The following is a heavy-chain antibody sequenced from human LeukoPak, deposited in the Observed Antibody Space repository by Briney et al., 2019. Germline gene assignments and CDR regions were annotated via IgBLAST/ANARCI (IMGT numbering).Heavy chain of an antibody. CDR1: GFTFRLYV. V-gene: IGHV3-23*01. D-gene: IGHD4-17*01. CDR3: AHPSTPDYGALDY. J-gene: IGHJ4*02. CDR2: ITGSGGSI. Sequence: GGSLRLSCAASGFTFRLYVMTWVRQAPGKGLEWVSAITGSGGSIYYADPVRGRFTISRDSSKNTLYLQMRSLRAEDTAIYYCAHPSTPDYGALDYWGQGTLVTVSS.